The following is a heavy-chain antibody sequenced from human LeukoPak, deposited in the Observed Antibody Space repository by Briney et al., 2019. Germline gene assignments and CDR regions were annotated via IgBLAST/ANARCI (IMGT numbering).Heavy chain of an antibody. D-gene: IGHD3-10*01. CDR3: ARGPPDFYNSGSYYNGYNWFDS. Sequence: SETLSLTCTVSGGSMNKYYWNWIRQPAGKSLEWLGRIYSSGSTNYNPSLKSRVTISADTSKNQFSLTIASVTAADTAVYYCARGPPDFYNSGSYYNGYNWFDSWGQGTLVTVSS. V-gene: IGHV4-4*07. CDR1: GGSMNKYY. J-gene: IGHJ5*01. CDR2: IYSSGST.